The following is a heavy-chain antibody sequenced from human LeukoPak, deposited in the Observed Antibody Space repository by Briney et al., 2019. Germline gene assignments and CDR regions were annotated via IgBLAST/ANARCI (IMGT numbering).Heavy chain of an antibody. V-gene: IGHV4-34*01. Sequence: SETLSLTCAVYGGSFSGYYWSWIRQPPGKGLEWIGEINHSGSTNYNPSLKSRVTISVDTSKNQFSLRVKSVTAADTAVYYCARLPLGAFGEVLNFDCWGQGTLVTVSS. J-gene: IGHJ4*02. D-gene: IGHD3-10*01. CDR1: GGSFSGYY. CDR2: INHSGST. CDR3: ARLPLGAFGEVLNFDC.